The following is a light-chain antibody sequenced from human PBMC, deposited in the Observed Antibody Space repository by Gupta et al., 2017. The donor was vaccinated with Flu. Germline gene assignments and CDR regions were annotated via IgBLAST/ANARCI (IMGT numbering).Light chain of an antibody. CDR1: HSVGSSY. CDR3: HQYGSSRGT. V-gene: IGKV3-20*01. CDR2: GAS. J-gene: IGKJ1*01. Sequence: ERATLSCRASHSVGSSYLAWYQQKPGQAPRLLIYGASSRATGIPDRFSGSGSGTDFTLTISRLEPEDFAVFYCHQYGSSRGTFGQGTKVEIK.